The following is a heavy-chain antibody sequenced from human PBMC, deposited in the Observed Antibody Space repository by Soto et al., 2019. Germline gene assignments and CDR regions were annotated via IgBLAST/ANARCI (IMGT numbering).Heavy chain of an antibody. D-gene: IGHD3-10*01. CDR1: GFTFSSYA. CDR3: ANSLPLSPMVRGAQHH. CDR2: ISGSGGST. V-gene: IGHV3-23*01. Sequence: VGSLRLSCAASGFTFSSYAMSWVRQAPGKGLEWVSAISGSGGSTYYADSVKGRFTISRDNSKNTLYLQMNSLRAEDTAVYYCANSLPLSPMVRGAQHHWGQGILVTVSS. J-gene: IGHJ4*02.